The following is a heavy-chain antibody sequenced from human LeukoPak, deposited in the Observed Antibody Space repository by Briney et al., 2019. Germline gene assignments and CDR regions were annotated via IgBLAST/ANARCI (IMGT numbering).Heavy chain of an antibody. CDR3: AKDRSGSTAEYFQH. V-gene: IGHV3-23*01. CDR1: GFTFNNYA. CDR2: ISGSGYST. D-gene: IGHD3-10*01. Sequence: GGSLRLSCAASGFTFNNYAMNWVRQAPGKGLEWVSVISGSGYSTYYADSVKGRFTISRDNSKNTLYLQMNSLRAEDTAVYFCAKDRSGSTAEYFQHWGQGTLVTVSS. J-gene: IGHJ1*01.